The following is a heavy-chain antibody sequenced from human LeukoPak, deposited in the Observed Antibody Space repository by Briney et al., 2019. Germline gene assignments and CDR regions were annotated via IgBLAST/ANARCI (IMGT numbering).Heavy chain of an antibody. CDR2: ISGRGGST. V-gene: IGHV3-23*01. CDR3: AKRGYSSSWPFDY. CDR1: GFTFSSYA. J-gene: IGHJ4*02. Sequence: GGSLRLSCAASGFTFSSYAMGWVRQAPGKGLEWVSAISGRGGSTYYAHSVKGRFTISRDNSKNTLYLQMNSLRAEDTAVYYCAKRGYSSSWPFDYWGQGTLVTVSS. D-gene: IGHD6-13*01.